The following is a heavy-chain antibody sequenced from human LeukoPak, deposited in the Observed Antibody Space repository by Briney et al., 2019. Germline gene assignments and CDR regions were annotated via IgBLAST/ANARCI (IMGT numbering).Heavy chain of an antibody. Sequence: PSETLSLTCSVSGGSISSYYWSWIRQPPGKGLEWIGYIYYSGSTNYNPSLRSRVTISVDTSKNQFSLNLSSVTAADTAVYYCARVSSSGWCFDYWGQGALVTVSS. CDR1: GGSISSYY. D-gene: IGHD6-19*01. J-gene: IGHJ4*02. CDR2: IYYSGST. V-gene: IGHV4-59*01. CDR3: ARVSSSGWCFDY.